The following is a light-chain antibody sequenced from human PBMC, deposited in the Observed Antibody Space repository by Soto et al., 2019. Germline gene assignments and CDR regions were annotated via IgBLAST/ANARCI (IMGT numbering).Light chain of an antibody. J-gene: IGLJ2*01. V-gene: IGLV2-14*01. CDR3: RSYTSSSTVV. CDR2: EVS. Sequence: QSALTQPASVSGSPGQTITICCTGTSSDVGGYNYVSWYQQHPGKAPKLMIYEVSNRPSGVSNRFAGSKSGNTASLTISGLQAEDEADYYCRSYTSSSTVVFGGGTKVTVL. CDR1: SSDVGGYNY.